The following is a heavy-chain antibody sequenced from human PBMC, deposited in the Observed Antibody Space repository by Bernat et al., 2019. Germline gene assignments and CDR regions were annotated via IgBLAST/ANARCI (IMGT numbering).Heavy chain of an antibody. Sequence: QVQLVESGGGVVQPGTSLRLACVASGFTFSNYGMHWVRQAPGKGLEGVAVIWYDSSNSYYADSVRGRFTISKDHSKNTLFLQMNSLRTEDTGVYYCAREGWSAMAAAGTGADYWGQGTLVSVSS. CDR2: IWYDSSNS. CDR1: GFTFSNYG. V-gene: IGHV3-33*01. CDR3: AREGWSAMAAAGTGADY. J-gene: IGHJ4*02. D-gene: IGHD6-25*01.